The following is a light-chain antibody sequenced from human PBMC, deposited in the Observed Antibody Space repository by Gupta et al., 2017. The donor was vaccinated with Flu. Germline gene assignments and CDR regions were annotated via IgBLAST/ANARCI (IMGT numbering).Light chain of an antibody. CDR3: QQYNSYSRT. CDR2: KAS. CDR1: QSISSW. J-gene: IGKJ1*01. Sequence: DIQMTQSPSTLSASVGDRVTITCRASQSISSWLAWYQQKPRKAPKLLIYKASSLESGVPSRFSGSGSGTEFTLTISSLQPDDFATYYCQQYNSYSRTCGQGTKVEIK. V-gene: IGKV1-5*03.